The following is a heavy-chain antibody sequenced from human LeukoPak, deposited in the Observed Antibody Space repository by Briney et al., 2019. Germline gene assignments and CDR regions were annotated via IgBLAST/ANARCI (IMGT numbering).Heavy chain of an antibody. CDR1: GLTFSSHW. CDR2: INSDGSST. J-gene: IGHJ6*02. CDR3: ARGGGLDV. D-gene: IGHD3-16*01. Sequence: GGSLRISCAASGLTFSSHWMHWVRQAPGKGLVWVSRINSDGSSTNYADSVKGRFTISRDNAKNTLYLQMSNLRAEDTAVYFCARGGGLDVWGQGATVTVSS. V-gene: IGHV3-74*01.